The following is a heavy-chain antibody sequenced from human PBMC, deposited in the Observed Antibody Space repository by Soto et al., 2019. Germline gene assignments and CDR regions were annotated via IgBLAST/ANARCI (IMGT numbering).Heavy chain of an antibody. D-gene: IGHD3-22*01. CDR2: VIPIFGTA. CDR1: GGTFSSYA. J-gene: IGHJ3*02. V-gene: IGHV1-69*01. Sequence: QVQLVQSGAEVKKPGSSVKVSCTASGGTFSSYAISWVRQAPGQGLEWMGGVIPIFGTANYAQKFQGRVTITADESTSTAYMELSSLRSEDTAVYYCARRTFTMIVVGDQGNAFDIWGQGTMVTVSS. CDR3: ARRTFTMIVVGDQGNAFDI.